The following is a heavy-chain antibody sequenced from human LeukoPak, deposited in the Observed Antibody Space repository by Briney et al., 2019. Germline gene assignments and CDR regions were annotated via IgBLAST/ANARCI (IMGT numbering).Heavy chain of an antibody. J-gene: IGHJ4*02. D-gene: IGHD3-3*01. CDR1: GFTFNSYW. V-gene: IGHV3-7*01. CDR2: IKQDESEK. CDR3: ATVVDYPWSHYYKY. Sequence: PGGALRLSCAASGFTFNSYWMGWVRQAPGKGLEWVANIKQDESEKYYVDSVKGRFTISRDNAKHSLYLQMNSLRAEDTAVYYCATVVDYPWSHYYKYWGQGTLVTVSS.